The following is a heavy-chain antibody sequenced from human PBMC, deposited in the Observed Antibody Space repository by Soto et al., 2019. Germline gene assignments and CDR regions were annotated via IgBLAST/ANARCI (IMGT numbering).Heavy chain of an antibody. CDR3: ARPTAVGATVRYFFDY. CDR1: GGSFSGHY. D-gene: IGHD1-26*01. CDR2: INHSGGT. Sequence: SETLSLTCAVYGGSFSGHYWSWIRQPPGKGLEWIGEINHSGGTSYNPSLKSRVTISVDTSTSTVYMELSSLTSEDTDVYYCARPTAVGATVRYFFDYWGQGTLVTVSS. J-gene: IGHJ4*01. V-gene: IGHV4-34*01.